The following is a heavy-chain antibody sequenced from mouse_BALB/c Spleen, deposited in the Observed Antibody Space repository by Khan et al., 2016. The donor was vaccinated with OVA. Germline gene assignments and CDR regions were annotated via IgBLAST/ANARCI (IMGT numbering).Heavy chain of an antibody. D-gene: IGHD1-1*01. CDR1: GFSLSSYG. CDR2: IWGDGST. CDR3: AKFTPDYYSMDY. V-gene: IGHV2-3*01. J-gene: IGHJ4*01. Sequence: VELVESGPGPVAPSQSLSITCTVSGFSLSSYGVNWVRQPPGKGLEGLGVIWGDGSTNYHSALLSRLIISKDNSKSQVFLQLNSLQTDDTATYYCAKFTPDYYSMDYWGQGTSVTVSS.